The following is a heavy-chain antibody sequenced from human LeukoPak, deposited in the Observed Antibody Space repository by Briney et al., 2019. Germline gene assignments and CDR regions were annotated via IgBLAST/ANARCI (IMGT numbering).Heavy chain of an antibody. Sequence: PRASVKVSCKASGYTFTGYYMHWVRQAPGQGLEWMGIINPSGGTTNYAQKFQGRVTMTRDMSTSTVYMELSSLRSEDTAVYYCARDTVVTVDQAVYYFDYWGQGTLVTVSS. CDR3: ARDTVVTVDQAVYYFDY. CDR2: INPSGGTT. J-gene: IGHJ4*02. V-gene: IGHV1-46*01. D-gene: IGHD2-21*02. CDR1: GYTFTGYY.